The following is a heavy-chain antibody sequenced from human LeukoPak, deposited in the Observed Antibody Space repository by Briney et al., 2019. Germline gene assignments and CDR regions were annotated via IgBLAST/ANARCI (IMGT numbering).Heavy chain of an antibody. Sequence: SETLSLTCAVYGGSFSGYYWSWIRQPSGKGLEWIGEINHSGSTNYNPSLKSRVTISVDTSKNQFSLKLSSVTAADTAVYYCARVGGIAAAGIDYWGQGTLVTVSS. J-gene: IGHJ4*02. V-gene: IGHV4-34*01. CDR1: GGSFSGYY. D-gene: IGHD6-13*01. CDR2: INHSGST. CDR3: ARVGGIAAAGIDY.